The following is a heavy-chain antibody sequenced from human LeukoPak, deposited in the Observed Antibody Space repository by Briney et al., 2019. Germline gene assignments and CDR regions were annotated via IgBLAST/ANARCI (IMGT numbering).Heavy chain of an antibody. V-gene: IGHV1-46*01. CDR3: ARDLSTPPGKSSSLFDY. CDR2: INPGGGSA. Sequence: ASVKVSCKASGYTFTSYYIHWVRQAPGQGLEWMGIINPGGGSATYAQRFQGRVTMTRDTSTSTIYMDLSSLRSEDTAVYYCARDLSTPPGKSSSLFDYWGQGTLVTVSS. CDR1: GYTFTSYY. D-gene: IGHD6-13*01. J-gene: IGHJ4*02.